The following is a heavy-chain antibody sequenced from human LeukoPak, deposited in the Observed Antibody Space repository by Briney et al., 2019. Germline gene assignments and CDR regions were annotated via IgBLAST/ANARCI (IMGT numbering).Heavy chain of an antibody. J-gene: IGHJ4*02. Sequence: SVKVSCKASGYTFTSYGISWVRQAPGQGLEWMGRIIPILGIANYAQKFQGRVTITADKSTSTAYMELSSLRSEDTAVYYCARARIEYSYGYYFDYWGQGTLVTVSS. CDR2: IIPILGIA. CDR1: GYTFTSYG. V-gene: IGHV1-69*04. D-gene: IGHD5-18*01. CDR3: ARARIEYSYGYYFDY.